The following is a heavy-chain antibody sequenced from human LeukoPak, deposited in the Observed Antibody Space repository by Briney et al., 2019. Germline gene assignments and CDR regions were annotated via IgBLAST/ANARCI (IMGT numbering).Heavy chain of an antibody. CDR3: ARDGIAVAGSFDP. CDR1: GGTFSSYA. Sequence: SVKVSCKASGGTFSSYAISWVRQAPGQGLEWMGGIIPIFGTANYAQKFQGRVTITADKSTSTAYMELSSLRSEDTAVYYCARDGIAVAGSFDPWGQGTLVTVSS. J-gene: IGHJ5*02. CDR2: IIPIFGTA. D-gene: IGHD6-19*01. V-gene: IGHV1-69*06.